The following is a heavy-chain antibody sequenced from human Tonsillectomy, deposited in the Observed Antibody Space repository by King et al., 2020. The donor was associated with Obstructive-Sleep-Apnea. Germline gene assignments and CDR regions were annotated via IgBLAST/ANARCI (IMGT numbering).Heavy chain of an antibody. CDR2: ISAYNGNT. D-gene: IGHD6-13*01. CDR3: ARDRAAAGPYYYYYGMDV. Sequence: VQLVESGAEVKKPGASVKVSCKASGYTFTSYGISWVRQAPGQGLEWMGWISAYNGNTTYAQKPPGRGTMTTNTSTSTAYMVLGSLRSDDTAVYYCARDRAAAGPYYYYYGMDVWGQGTTVTVSS. V-gene: IGHV1-18*01. CDR1: GYTFTSYG. J-gene: IGHJ6*02.